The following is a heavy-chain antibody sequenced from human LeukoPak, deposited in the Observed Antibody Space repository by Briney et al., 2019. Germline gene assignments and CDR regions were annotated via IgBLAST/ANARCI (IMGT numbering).Heavy chain of an antibody. CDR3: ARTYGSSGLGYFDL. CDR2: IYYSGST. D-gene: IGHD6-13*01. V-gene: IGHV4-61*05. Sequence: SETLSLTCTVSGGSISSSSYYWGWIRQPPGEGLEWIGYIYYSGSTNYSPSLKSRLTISVDTSKNQFSLKLSSVTAADTAVYYCARTYGSSGLGYFDLWGRGTLVTVSS. J-gene: IGHJ2*01. CDR1: GGSISSSSYY.